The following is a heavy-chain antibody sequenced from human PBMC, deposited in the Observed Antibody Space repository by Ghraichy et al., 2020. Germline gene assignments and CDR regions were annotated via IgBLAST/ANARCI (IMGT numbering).Heavy chain of an antibody. CDR2: IYKSGST. J-gene: IGHJ4*02. CDR1: GDSISSYDYR. V-gene: IGHV4-30-4*08. CDR3: ARARNSSGYYPVGY. Sequence: SETLSLTCTVSGDSISSYDYRWAWLRPLPGMDLVWIGYIYKSGSTYSSPSLKSRLTISIDASKNQFSLKLNSVTAADTAVYYFARARNSSGYYPVGYWGQGTLVTVSS. D-gene: IGHD3-22*01.